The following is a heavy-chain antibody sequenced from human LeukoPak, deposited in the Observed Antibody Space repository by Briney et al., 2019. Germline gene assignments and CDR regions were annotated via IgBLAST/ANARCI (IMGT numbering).Heavy chain of an antibody. D-gene: IGHD2-15*01. V-gene: IGHV4-59*01. CDR3: ARDSGVARTLDY. CDR2: MYYSGGT. Sequence: PSETLSLTCTVSRGSISSYYWTWIGPPPGKGLEWIGCMYYSGGTNYNSSLKRRVTISVDTSKNQFSLKLSSVTAADTAVYYCARDSGVARTLDYWGQGILVTVSS. CDR1: RGSISSYY. J-gene: IGHJ4*02.